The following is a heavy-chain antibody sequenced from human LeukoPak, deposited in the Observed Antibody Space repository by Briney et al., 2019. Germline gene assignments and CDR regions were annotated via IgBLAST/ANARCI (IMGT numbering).Heavy chain of an antibody. Sequence: PGGSLRLSCAASGFTFSSYWMSWVRQAPGKGLEWVANIKQDGSDKYYVGSVKGRFTISRDNAKNSLYLQMDTLRTEDTAVYYCARASRTFEEYWGQGTLVTVSS. CDR2: IKQDGSDK. J-gene: IGHJ4*02. CDR3: ARASRTFEEY. V-gene: IGHV3-7*05. CDR1: GFTFSSYW. D-gene: IGHD2/OR15-2a*01.